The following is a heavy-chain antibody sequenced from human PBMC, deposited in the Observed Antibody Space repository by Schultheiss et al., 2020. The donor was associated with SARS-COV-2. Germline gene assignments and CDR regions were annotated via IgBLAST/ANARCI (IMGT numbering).Heavy chain of an antibody. CDR1: GISLNTNGVC. CDR2: IYWDDDK. J-gene: IGHJ6*02. V-gene: IGHV2-5*02. Sequence: SGPTLVKPTQTVTLTCTFSGISLNTNGVCVSWIRQPPGKALEWLALIYWDDDKRYSPSLKNRLTITKDTSKNQVVLTMTNMDPVDTATYYCAHSPDYDILTGYYHGMDVWGQGTTVTVSS. D-gene: IGHD3-9*01. CDR3: AHSPDYDILTGYYHGMDV.